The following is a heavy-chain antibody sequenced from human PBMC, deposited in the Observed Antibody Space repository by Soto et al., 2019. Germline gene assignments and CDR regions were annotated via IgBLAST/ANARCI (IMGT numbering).Heavy chain of an antibody. J-gene: IGHJ6*02. V-gene: IGHV4-39*01. CDR3: ASLLYPAAGFYYYYGMDV. CDR1: GGSISSSSYY. CDR2: IYYSGST. Sequence: SETLSLTCTVSGGSISSSSYYWGWIRQPPGKGLEWIGSIYYSGSTYYNPSLKSRVTISVDTSKNQFSLKLSSVTAADTAVYYCASLLYPAAGFYYYYGMDVWGQGTTVT. D-gene: IGHD6-13*01.